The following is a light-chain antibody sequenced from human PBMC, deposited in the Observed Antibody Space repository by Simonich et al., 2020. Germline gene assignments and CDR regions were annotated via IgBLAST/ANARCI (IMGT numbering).Light chain of an antibody. CDR3: YSTDSSGNHRV. CDR2: EDS. V-gene: IGLV3-10*01. CDR1: ALPKKY. Sequence: SYELTQPPSVSVSPGQTARITCSGAALPKKYAYWYQQKSGQAPVLVIYEDSKRPSGIPGRFSGDSSGKMATLTISGAQVEDEADYYCYSTDSSGNHRVFGGGTKLTVL. J-gene: IGLJ2*01.